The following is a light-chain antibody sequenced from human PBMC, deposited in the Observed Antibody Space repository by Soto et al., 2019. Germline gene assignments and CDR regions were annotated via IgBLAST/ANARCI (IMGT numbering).Light chain of an antibody. CDR3: ISYTDRQSYL. J-gene: IGLJ1*01. Sequence: SALTQYASVSGTSGQSITISCSGTSSYIGSYNHVAWYQQFPGKSPKLMIYVVSDRPPGVADRFSGSKSGITASLTISELQTEDEADYYCISYTDRQSYLFGTGTKVTVL. CDR1: SSYIGSYNH. V-gene: IGLV2-14*03. CDR2: VVS.